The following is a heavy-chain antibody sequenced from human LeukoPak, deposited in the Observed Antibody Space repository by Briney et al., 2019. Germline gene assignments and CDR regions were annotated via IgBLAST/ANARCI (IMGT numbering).Heavy chain of an antibody. D-gene: IGHD3-10*01. CDR2: IYSCGST. CDR3: ARRKNGSRSGSGRSSYWYFDL. J-gene: IGHJ2*01. V-gene: IGHV3-53*01. CDR1: GFTVSSNY. Sequence: PGGSLRLSCAASGFTVSSNYMSWVRQAPGKGLEWVSVIYSCGSTYYADSVKGRFTISRDNSKNTLYLQMNSLRAEDTAVYYCARRKNGSRSGSGRSSYWYFDLWGRGTLVTVSS.